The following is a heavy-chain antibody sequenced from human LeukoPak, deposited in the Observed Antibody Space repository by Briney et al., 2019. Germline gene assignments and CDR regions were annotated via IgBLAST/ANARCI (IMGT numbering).Heavy chain of an antibody. J-gene: IGHJ4*02. CDR3: ARGERVVPAATNDY. CDR1: GYTFTSYG. CDR2: ISAYNGNT. Sequence: ASVKVSCKASGYTFTSYGISWVRQAPGQGLEWMGWISAYNGNTNYEQKLQGRVTMTTDTSTSTAYMELRSLRSDDTAVYYCARGERVVPAATNDYWGQGTLVTVSS. V-gene: IGHV1-18*01. D-gene: IGHD2-2*01.